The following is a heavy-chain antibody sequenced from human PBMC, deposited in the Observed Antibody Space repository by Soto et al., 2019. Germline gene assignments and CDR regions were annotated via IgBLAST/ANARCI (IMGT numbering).Heavy chain of an antibody. V-gene: IGHV4-39*01. J-gene: IGHJ1*01. Sequence: SQTMSLTCPVSDGSITSTTYFRGRIHQPPRKGLAWIGSMYYNGNTFYSPSFKSRVTMSVDTSKRQSSLDLSSVTAADTAMYYCARLQIYASRATPTPIFQPWGLGAMVTVSS. CDR1: DGSITSTTYF. D-gene: IGHD2-21*02. CDR2: MYYNGNT. CDR3: ARLQIYASRATPTPIFQP.